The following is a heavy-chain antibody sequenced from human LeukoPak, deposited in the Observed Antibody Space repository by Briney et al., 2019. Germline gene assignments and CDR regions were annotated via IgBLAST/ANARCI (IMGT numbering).Heavy chain of an antibody. D-gene: IGHD2-8*01. CDR3: ARAGVLMVYLWGEGAFDI. Sequence: ASVKVSCKASGYTFTGYYMHWVRQAPGQGLEWMGWINPNSGGTNYAQKFQGRVTMTRDTSISTAYMELSRLRSDDTAVYYCARAGVLMVYLWGEGAFDIWGQGTMVTVSS. J-gene: IGHJ3*02. V-gene: IGHV1-2*02. CDR2: INPNSGGT. CDR1: GYTFTGYY.